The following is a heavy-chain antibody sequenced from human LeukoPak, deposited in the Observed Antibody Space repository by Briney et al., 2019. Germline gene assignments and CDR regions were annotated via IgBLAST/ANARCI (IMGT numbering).Heavy chain of an antibody. J-gene: IGHJ6*04. V-gene: IGHV3-48*04. Sequence: GGSLRLSCAASGFTFRSYNMNWVRQAPGKGLEWVSYITGGSTTIYYADSVKGRFTISRDNAKNSLYLQMNSLRAEDTAVYYCAELGITMIGGVWGKGTTVTISS. D-gene: IGHD3-10*02. CDR1: GFTFRSYN. CDR2: ITGGSTTI. CDR3: AELGITMIGGV.